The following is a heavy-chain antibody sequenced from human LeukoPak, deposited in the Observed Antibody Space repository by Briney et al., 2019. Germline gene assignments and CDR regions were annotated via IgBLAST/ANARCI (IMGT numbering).Heavy chain of an antibody. Sequence: GGSLRLSCAASGFTFGSFEMNWVRQAPGKGLEWVGNIKQDGSEKRYADSVRGRFSISRDNAQTSLYLQMNSLRAEDTAVYYCARASDPWLQLTWGQGTLVTVSS. CDR3: ARASDPWLQLT. CDR1: GFTFGSFE. V-gene: IGHV3-7*05. D-gene: IGHD5-24*01. CDR2: IKQDGSEK. J-gene: IGHJ5*02.